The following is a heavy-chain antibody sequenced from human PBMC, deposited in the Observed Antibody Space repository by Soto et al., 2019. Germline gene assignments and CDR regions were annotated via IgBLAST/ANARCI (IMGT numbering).Heavy chain of an antibody. CDR2: INPNSGGT. CDR3: AREDYGGRPGY. D-gene: IGHD4-17*01. CDR1: GYTFTGYY. V-gene: IGHV1-2*02. J-gene: IGHJ4*02. Sequence: ASVKVSCKASGYTFTGYYMHWVRQAPGQGLEWMGWINPNSGGTNYAQKFQGRVTMTRNTSISTAYMELSSLRSEDTAVYYCAREDYGGRPGYWGQGTLVTVSS.